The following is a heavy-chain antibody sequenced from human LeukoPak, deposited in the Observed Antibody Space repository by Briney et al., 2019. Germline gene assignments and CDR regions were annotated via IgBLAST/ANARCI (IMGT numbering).Heavy chain of an antibody. J-gene: IGHJ3*02. CDR1: GGSISSSSYY. CDR3: ARHPVVAALFDI. D-gene: IGHD2-15*01. CDR2: IYYSGST. Sequence: PSETLSLTCTVSGGSISSSSYYWGWIRQPPGKGLEWIGSIYYSGSTYYNPSLKSRVTISVDTSKNQFSLKLSSVTAADTAVYYCARHPVVAALFDIWGQGTMVTVSS. V-gene: IGHV4-39*07.